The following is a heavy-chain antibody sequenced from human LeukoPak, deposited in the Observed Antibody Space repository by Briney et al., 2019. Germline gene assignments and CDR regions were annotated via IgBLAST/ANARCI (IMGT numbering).Heavy chain of an antibody. CDR3: ARRRITYYYGSGLENAFDI. CDR2: INHSGST. Sequence: PSETLSLTCAVYGGSFSGYYWSWIRQPPGKGLEWIGEINHSGSTNYNPSLKSRVTISVDTSKNQFSLKLSSVTAADTAVYYCARRRITYYYGSGLENAFDIWGQGTMVTVSS. CDR1: GGSFSGYY. V-gene: IGHV4-34*01. J-gene: IGHJ3*02. D-gene: IGHD3-10*01.